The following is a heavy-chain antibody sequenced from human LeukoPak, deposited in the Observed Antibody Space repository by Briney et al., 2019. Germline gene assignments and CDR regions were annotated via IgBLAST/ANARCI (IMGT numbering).Heavy chain of an antibody. J-gene: IGHJ4*02. CDR2: IYNTGST. CDR1: GYSISSGYY. Sequence: SETLSLNCNVSGYSISSGYYWGWIRQPPGKGLQWIGSIYNTGSTYYNPSLKSRITISVDTSKNQFSLRVTSVTATDTAVYYCARVPPHYYGTGSPDWGQGTLVTVSS. D-gene: IGHD3-10*01. CDR3: ARVPPHYYGTGSPD. V-gene: IGHV4-38-2*02.